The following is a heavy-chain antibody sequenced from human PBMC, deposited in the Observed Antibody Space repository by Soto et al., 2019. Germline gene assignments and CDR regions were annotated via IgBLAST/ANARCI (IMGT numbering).Heavy chain of an antibody. CDR2: IIPIFGTA. J-gene: IGHJ4*02. CDR1: EDTFRNYA. Sequence: SVKVSCKASEDTFRNYAISWVRQAPGQGLEWMGGIIPIFGTANYAQKFQGRVTITADTSANTVYLELSSLRSDDTAVYYCAREGRGKKAGYNGLVSLGYWGQGTLVTVSS. D-gene: IGHD2-2*02. CDR3: AREGRGKKAGYNGLVSLGY. V-gene: IGHV1-69*06.